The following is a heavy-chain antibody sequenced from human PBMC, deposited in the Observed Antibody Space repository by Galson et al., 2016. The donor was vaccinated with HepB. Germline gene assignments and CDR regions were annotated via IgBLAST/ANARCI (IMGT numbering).Heavy chain of an antibody. J-gene: IGHJ6*02. D-gene: IGHD3-22*01. V-gene: IGHV3-21*01. CDR1: GFTFTSYS. CDR2: ITSSSNYI. Sequence: SLRLSCAASGFTFTSYSMNWVRQAPGKGLECVSSITSSSNYIYYVESVKGRFTISRDNANKTIYLHMNSLQTEDTGVSCCVRGGEIYYPMDVWGQRTTVTVAS. CDR3: VRGGEIYYPMDV.